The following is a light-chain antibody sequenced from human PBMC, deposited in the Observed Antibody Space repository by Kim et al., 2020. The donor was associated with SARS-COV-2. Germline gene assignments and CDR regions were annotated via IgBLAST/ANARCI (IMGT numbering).Light chain of an antibody. CDR3: EQYYTWPFT. J-gene: IGKJ2*01. CDR1: EGIGNT. CDR2: AAS. V-gene: IGKV3-15*01. Sequence: EIVMTQYPAALSMSTGERATLSCRASEGIGNTIAWYQQKPGQAPRLLIYAASTRATGVPASIGGSGSGTDFSLTISSLQTEDFAAVYYCEQYYTWPFTFGQGTKLEI.